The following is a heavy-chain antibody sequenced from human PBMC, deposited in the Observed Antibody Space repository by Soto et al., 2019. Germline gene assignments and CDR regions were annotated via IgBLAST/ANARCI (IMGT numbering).Heavy chain of an antibody. V-gene: IGHV3-23*01. D-gene: IGHD1-26*01. Sequence: EVQLLQSGGGLIQPGGSLRLSCAASGFTFSNYGMNWVRLAPGEGLQWVSTITTTVGSTFYADSVRGRFTISRDNSKNTLEQQMNSLRVDDTAIYYCVRRWAYWGRGVVVTVSS. J-gene: IGHJ4*02. CDR3: VRRWAY. CDR2: ITTTVGST. CDR1: GFTFSNYG.